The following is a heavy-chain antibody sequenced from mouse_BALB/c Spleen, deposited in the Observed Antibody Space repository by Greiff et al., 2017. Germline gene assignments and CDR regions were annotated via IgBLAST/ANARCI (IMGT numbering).Heavy chain of an antibody. CDR1: GFNIKDTY. CDR2: IDPANGNT. J-gene: IGHJ4*01. D-gene: IGHD2-4*01. CDR3: ARWYDYYYYAMDY. V-gene: IGHV14-3*02. Sequence: VQLQQSGAELVKPGASVKLSCTASGFNIKDTYMHWVKQRPEQGLEWIGRIDPANGNTKYDPKFQGKATITADTSSNTAYLQRSSLTSEDTAVYYCARWYDYYYYAMDYWGQGTAVTVSS.